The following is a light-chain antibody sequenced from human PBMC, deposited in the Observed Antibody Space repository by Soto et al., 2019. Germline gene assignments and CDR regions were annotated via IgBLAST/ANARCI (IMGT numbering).Light chain of an antibody. V-gene: IGKV3-20*01. CDR2: DAS. J-gene: IGKJ4*01. CDR3: EQYGSTPLT. Sequence: EIVLTQSPDTLSLSPGERATLSCRASQSVANNYLAWYQQKPGQAPRFLMYDASSRATGIPDRFSGSGSGTDFTLTISRLEPEDFAVYYCEQYGSTPLTFGGGTKVEIK. CDR1: QSVANNY.